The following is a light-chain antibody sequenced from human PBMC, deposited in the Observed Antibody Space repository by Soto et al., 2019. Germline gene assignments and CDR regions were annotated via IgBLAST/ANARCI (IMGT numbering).Light chain of an antibody. V-gene: IGKV3-11*01. CDR1: QSVSSY. J-gene: IGKJ1*01. CDR2: DAS. CDR3: QQCGSSGT. Sequence: EIWLTQSPATLSVSRGERATLCFRASQSVSSYLAWYQQKPGQAPRLLIYDASNRATGIPDRFSGSGSGTDFTLTISRLEPEDFAVYYCQQCGSSGTFGQGTKVDIK.